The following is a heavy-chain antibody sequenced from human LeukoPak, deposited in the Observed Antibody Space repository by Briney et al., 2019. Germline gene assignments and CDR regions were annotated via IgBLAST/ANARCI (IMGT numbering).Heavy chain of an antibody. CDR2: IYHGGST. Sequence: PSGTLSLTCAVSGASISRSIWWSWVRQPPGKGLEWIGEIYHGGSTNYNPSLRSRVTISVDTSKNQFSLNLNSVTAADTAVYYCARGEEYGSGTVHLDYWGQGTLVTVSS. D-gene: IGHD3-10*01. CDR1: GASISRSIW. CDR3: ARGEEYGSGTVHLDY. J-gene: IGHJ4*02. V-gene: IGHV4-4*02.